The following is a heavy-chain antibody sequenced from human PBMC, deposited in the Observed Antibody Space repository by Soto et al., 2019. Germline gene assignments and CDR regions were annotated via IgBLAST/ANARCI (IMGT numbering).Heavy chain of an antibody. J-gene: IGHJ6*02. D-gene: IGHD6-13*01. V-gene: IGHV3-23*01. Sequence: PGGSLRLSCAASGFTFSSYAMSWVRQAPGKGLEWVSAISGSGGSTYYADSVKGRFTISRDNSKNTLYLQMNSLRAEDTAVYYCAKDVTGRQQLVFGYYYYGMDVWGQGTTVTVSS. CDR1: GFTFSSYA. CDR2: ISGSGGST. CDR3: AKDVTGRQQLVFGYYYYGMDV.